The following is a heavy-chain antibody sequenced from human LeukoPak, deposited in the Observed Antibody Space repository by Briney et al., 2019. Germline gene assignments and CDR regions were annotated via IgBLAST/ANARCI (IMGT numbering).Heavy chain of an antibody. CDR2: ISGSGGST. Sequence: ASVKVSCKASGGTFSSYAMSWVRQAPGKGLEWVSAISGSGGSTYYADSVKGRFTISRDNSKNTLYLQMNSLRAEDTAVYYCAKGGYYYDSSGSDYWGQGTLVTVSS. J-gene: IGHJ4*02. V-gene: IGHV3-23*01. CDR3: AKGGYYYDSSGSDY. CDR1: GGTFSSYA. D-gene: IGHD3-22*01.